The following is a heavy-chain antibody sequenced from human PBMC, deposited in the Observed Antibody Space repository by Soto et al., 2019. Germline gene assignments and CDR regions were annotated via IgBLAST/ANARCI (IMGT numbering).Heavy chain of an antibody. CDR3: PRHGGDSYGWVSS. V-gene: IGHV4-39*01. D-gene: IGHD5-18*01. Sequence: SETLSLTYTVSGDSITTSTYHWGCMRHPTRKGLEWIASIYYAGTTYYNPSLKSRVTISVHRSNNQFPLNLSYGTDADTAVYYCPRHGGDSYGWVSSWGQGTLGTVSS. J-gene: IGHJ4*02. CDR2: IYYAGTT. CDR1: GDSITTSTYH.